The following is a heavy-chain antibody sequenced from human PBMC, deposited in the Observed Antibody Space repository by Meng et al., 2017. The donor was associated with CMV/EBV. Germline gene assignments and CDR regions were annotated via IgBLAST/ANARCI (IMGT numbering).Heavy chain of an antibody. CDR2: INHSGST. V-gene: IGHV4-34*01. CDR1: GGSLSGYY. J-gene: IGHJ4*02. CDR3: ARVWDSGWDY. Sequence: QVQLQQWGAGLLKPSGTLSLTCAVYGGSLSGYYWSWIRQPPGKGLEWIGEINHSGSTNYNPSLKSRVTISVDTSKNQFSLKLSSVTAADTAVYYCARVWDSGWDYWGQGTLVTVSS. D-gene: IGHD3-22*01.